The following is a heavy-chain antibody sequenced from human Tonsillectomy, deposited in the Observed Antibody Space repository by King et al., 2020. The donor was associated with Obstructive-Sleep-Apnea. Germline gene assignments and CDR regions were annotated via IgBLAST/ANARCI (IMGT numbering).Heavy chain of an antibody. D-gene: IGHD2-15*01. V-gene: IGHV4-59*08. CDR2: IYYSGGT. J-gene: IGHJ5*02. CDR3: ARSYCSGGSCYSP. Sequence: QLQESGPGLVKPSETLSLTCTISGGSISSYYWSWIRQPPGKGLEWIGYIYYSGGTNYNPSLKSRVTIPLDTSKNQFSLKLSSVTAADTAVYYCARSYCSGGSCYSPWGQGTLVTVSS. CDR1: GGSISSYY.